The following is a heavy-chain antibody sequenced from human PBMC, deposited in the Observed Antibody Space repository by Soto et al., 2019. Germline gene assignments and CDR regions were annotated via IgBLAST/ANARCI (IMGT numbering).Heavy chain of an antibody. CDR1: GFTVSSNY. Sequence: GGSLRLPCAASGFTVSSNYMSWVRQAPWKALQWVSVIYSAGSTYYADSVQRTFTISRHNPKHTLYLQMTSLRAEDTAVYYCARDRGNHYYYDGMDVWGGGTTVTVSS. CDR3: ARDRGNHYYYDGMDV. V-gene: IGHV3-66*01. J-gene: IGHJ6*04. CDR2: IYSAGST. D-gene: IGHD3-10*01.